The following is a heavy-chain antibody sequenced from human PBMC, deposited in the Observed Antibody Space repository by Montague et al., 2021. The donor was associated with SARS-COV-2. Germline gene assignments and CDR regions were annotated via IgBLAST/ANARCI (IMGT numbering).Heavy chain of an antibody. D-gene: IGHD6-13*01. CDR2: TYYRSMWKS. CDR1: GDSVSSNSAT. Sequence: CAISGDSVSSNSATWNWIRQSPSRGLEWLGRTYYRSMWKSDYARSVKSRIAINPDTSKNQFSLQLSSMTPEDTALYYCVRGIGAAGSYDYWGQGTLVTVSS. CDR3: VRGIGAAGSYDY. J-gene: IGHJ4*02. V-gene: IGHV6-1*01.